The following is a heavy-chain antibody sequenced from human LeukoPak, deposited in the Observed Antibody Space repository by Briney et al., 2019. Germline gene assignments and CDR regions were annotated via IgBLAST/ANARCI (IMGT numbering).Heavy chain of an antibody. CDR1: GGSISGYY. CDR2: IFYSGST. Sequence: PSETLSLTCTVSGGSISGYYWNWIRQPPGKGLEWIGYIFYSGSTNYNPSLKSRVTISVDTSKNQFSLKLSSVTAADTAVYYCARAPRGYSNGYWWFDPWGQGSLVIVSS. CDR3: ARAPRGYSNGYWWFDP. J-gene: IGHJ5*02. V-gene: IGHV4-59*01. D-gene: IGHD5-18*01.